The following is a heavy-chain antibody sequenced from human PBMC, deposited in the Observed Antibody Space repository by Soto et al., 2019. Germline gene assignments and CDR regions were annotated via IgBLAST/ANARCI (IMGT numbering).Heavy chain of an antibody. CDR3: ARAYYDSSGYYYDLCDY. Sequence: QAGGSLRLSCAASGFTFSSYGMHWVRQAPGKGLEWVAVIWYDGSNKYYADSVKGRFTISRDNSKNTLYLQMNSLRAEDTAVYYCARAYYDSSGYYYDLCDYWGQGTLVTVSS. V-gene: IGHV3-33*01. D-gene: IGHD3-22*01. J-gene: IGHJ4*02. CDR1: GFTFSSYG. CDR2: IWYDGSNK.